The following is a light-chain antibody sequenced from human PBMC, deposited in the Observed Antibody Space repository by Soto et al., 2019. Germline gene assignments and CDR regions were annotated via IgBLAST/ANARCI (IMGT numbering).Light chain of an antibody. CDR2: SNN. J-gene: IGLJ3*02. Sequence: HSVLTQPPSASGTPGQRITISCSGSSSNIGSDYVYWYQKVPGTAPKLLIYSNNLRPSGVPDRFSGSKSGTSASLAISGLRSEDEADYYCAAWDDSLSAWVFGGGTKLTVL. CDR1: SSNIGSDY. CDR3: AAWDDSLSAWV. V-gene: IGLV1-47*02.